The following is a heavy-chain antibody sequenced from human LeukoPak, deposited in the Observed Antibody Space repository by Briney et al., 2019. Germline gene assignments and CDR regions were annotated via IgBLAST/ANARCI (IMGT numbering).Heavy chain of an antibody. CDR2: IYYSGST. CDR3: ARHVPMDV. Sequence: SETQSLTCTVPGGSISSYYWSWIRQPPGKGLEWIGYIYYSGSTNYNPSLKSRVTISVDTSKNQFSLKLSSVTAADTAVYYCARHVPMDVWGQGTTVTVSS. V-gene: IGHV4-59*01. CDR1: GGSISSYY. J-gene: IGHJ6*02. D-gene: IGHD2-2*01.